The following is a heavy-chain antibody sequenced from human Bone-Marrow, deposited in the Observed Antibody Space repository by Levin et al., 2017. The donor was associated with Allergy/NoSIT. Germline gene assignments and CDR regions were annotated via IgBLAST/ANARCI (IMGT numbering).Heavy chain of an antibody. CDR3: ARGDYFGSGIPD. D-gene: IGHD3-10*01. V-gene: IGHV4-31*03. Sequence: ASETLSLTCTVSSGSLTSGGNYWNWIRQHPGKGLEWIGYIYYSGRPVYNPSLKSRISMSIDTSKNQFSLNLISVTAADTAVYYCARGDYFGSGIPDWGQGTQVTVSS. J-gene: IGHJ4*02. CDR2: IYYSGRP. CDR1: SGSLTSGGNY.